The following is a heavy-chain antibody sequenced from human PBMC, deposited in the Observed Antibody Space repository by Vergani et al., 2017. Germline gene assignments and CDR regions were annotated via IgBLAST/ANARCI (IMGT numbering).Heavy chain of an antibody. D-gene: IGHD3-9*01. CDR1: GGSISSGSYY. V-gene: IGHV4-61*02. CDR2: IYTSGST. Sequence: QLQLQESGPGLVKPSETLSLTCTVSGGSISSGSYYWSWIRQPAGKGLEWIGRIYTSGSTNYNPSLKSRVTISVDTSKNQFSLKLSSVTAADTAVYYCAREGPIRYRGFDYWGQGTLVTVSS. CDR3: AREGPIRYRGFDY. J-gene: IGHJ4*02.